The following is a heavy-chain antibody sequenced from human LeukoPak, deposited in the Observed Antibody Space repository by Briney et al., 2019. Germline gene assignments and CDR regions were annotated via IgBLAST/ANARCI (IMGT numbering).Heavy chain of an antibody. Sequence: SETLSLTCTVSGYSISSGYYWGWIRQPPGKGLEWFGSIYHSGSTYYNPSLKSRVTISVDTPKNQFSLKLSSVTAADTAVYYCARDRGVVDLNWFDPWGQGTLVTVSS. J-gene: IGHJ5*02. D-gene: IGHD2-15*01. CDR1: GYSISSGYY. CDR3: ARDRGVVDLNWFDP. V-gene: IGHV4-38-2*02. CDR2: IYHSGST.